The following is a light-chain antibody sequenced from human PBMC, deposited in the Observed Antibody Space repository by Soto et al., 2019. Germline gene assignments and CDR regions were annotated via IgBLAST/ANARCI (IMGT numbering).Light chain of an antibody. CDR3: QHYASSRT. CDR2: GAS. V-gene: IGKV3-20*01. CDR1: QSADSTY. J-gene: IGKJ1*01. Sequence: VLTQSPGTLSLSPGESATLSCRASQSADSTYITWYQQKPGQAPRLLIYGASGRATGIPDRFSGSGSGTDFPLTISRLEPEDFAVYYCQHYASSRTFGQGTKVEIK.